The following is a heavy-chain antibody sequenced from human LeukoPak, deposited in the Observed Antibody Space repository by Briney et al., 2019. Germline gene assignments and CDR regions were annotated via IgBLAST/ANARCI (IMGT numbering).Heavy chain of an antibody. CDR2: ISGYDGNT. Sequence: ASVKVSCKASGYTFSSYGIAWVRQAPGQGLEWMGWISGYDGNTNYAQKLQGRVSMTTDTSTTTAYMELRSLTSDDTALYYCARSSLGTITAGPFDYWGQGTLVTVSS. CDR1: GYTFSSYG. D-gene: IGHD5-12*01. V-gene: IGHV1-18*01. J-gene: IGHJ4*02. CDR3: ARSSLGTITAGPFDY.